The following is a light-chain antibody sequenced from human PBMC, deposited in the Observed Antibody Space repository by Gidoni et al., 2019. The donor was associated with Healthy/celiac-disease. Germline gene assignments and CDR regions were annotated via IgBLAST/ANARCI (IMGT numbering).Light chain of an antibody. CDR1: QSVSSY. CDR2: DAS. Sequence: DIVLTQSPATLSLSPGARATLSCRSSQSVSSYLAWYQQKPGQAPRLLIYDASNRATGIPARFSGSGSGADFTLTISSLEAEDVAVYYCQQRSNWPPTFGGGTKVEIK. J-gene: IGKJ4*01. V-gene: IGKV3-11*01. CDR3: QQRSNWPPT.